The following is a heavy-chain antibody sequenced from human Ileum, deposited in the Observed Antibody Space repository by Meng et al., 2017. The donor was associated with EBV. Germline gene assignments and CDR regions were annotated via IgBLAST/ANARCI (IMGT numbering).Heavy chain of an antibody. CDR3: ARGGGRYLY. CDR2: IDDSGST. Sequence: HVQLQGSGPGLVKPLGXLSLTCTVSGGSISGYYWTWVRQPPGKGLGWIGYIDDSGSTNYNPSLKSRVTISRDTSKNQFSLKLSSVTAADTAVYYCARGGGRYLYWGQGTLVTVSS. D-gene: IGHD6-19*01. V-gene: IGHV4-59*01. J-gene: IGHJ4*02. CDR1: GGSISGYY.